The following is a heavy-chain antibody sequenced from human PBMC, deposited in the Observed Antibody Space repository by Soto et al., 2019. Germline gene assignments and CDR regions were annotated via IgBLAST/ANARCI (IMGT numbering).Heavy chain of an antibody. CDR1: GFTFSTYW. CDR2: IKPDGSDK. D-gene: IGHD6-6*01. V-gene: IGHV3-7*01. J-gene: IGHJ4*02. Sequence: EVQLVESGGDLVQPGGSLRLSCAASGFTFSTYWMNWVRQAPGKGLEWVASIKPDGSDKYYVDSVKGRFTISRDNAKNSLYLQMSSLRAEGTAVYYCAKSPRQLDFWGQGTLVTVSS. CDR3: AKSPRQLDF.